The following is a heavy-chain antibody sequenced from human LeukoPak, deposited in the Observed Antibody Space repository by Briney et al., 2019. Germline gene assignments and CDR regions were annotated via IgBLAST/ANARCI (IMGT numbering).Heavy chain of an antibody. CDR1: GFTFSSYA. CDR2: ISYDGSNK. D-gene: IGHD5-18*01. J-gene: IGHJ4*02. V-gene: IGHV3-30*04. Sequence: GGSLRLSCAASGFTFSSYAMHWVRQAPGKGLEWVAVISYDGSNKYYADSVKGRFTISRDNSKNTLYLQMNSLRAEDTAVYYCAREPDGYSYGYFDYWGQGTLVTVSS. CDR3: AREPDGYSYGYFDY.